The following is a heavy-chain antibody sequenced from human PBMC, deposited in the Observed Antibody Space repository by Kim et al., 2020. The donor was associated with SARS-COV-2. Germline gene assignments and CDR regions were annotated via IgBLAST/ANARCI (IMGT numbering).Heavy chain of an antibody. V-gene: IGHV4-34*01. CDR1: GGSFSGYY. CDR3: ARRILVSGYSNSRGWNY. J-gene: IGHJ4*02. D-gene: IGHD6-13*01. CDR2: INHSGST. Sequence: SETLSLTCAVYGGSFSGYYWGWIRQPPGKGLEWIGEINHSGSTNYSPSLKSRVTISVDTSKNQFSLKLSSVTAADTAVYYCARRILVSGYSNSRGWNYWGQGTLVTVSS.